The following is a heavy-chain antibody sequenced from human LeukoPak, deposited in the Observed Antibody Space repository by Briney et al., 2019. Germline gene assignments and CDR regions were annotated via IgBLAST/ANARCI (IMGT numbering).Heavy chain of an antibody. CDR3: TPVAVAY. D-gene: IGHD6-19*01. CDR1: GFTFSGSA. Sequence: GGSLKLSCAASGFTFSGSAMHWVRQASGKGLEWVGRIRSKANSYATAYAASVKGRFTISRDDSKNTAHLQMNSLKTEDTAVYYCTPVAVAYWGQGTLVTVSS. J-gene: IGHJ4*02. V-gene: IGHV3-73*01. CDR2: IRSKANSYAT.